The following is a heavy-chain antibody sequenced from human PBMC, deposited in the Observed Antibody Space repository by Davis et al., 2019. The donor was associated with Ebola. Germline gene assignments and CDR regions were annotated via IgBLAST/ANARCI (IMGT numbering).Heavy chain of an antibody. D-gene: IGHD6-6*01. J-gene: IGHJ5*02. V-gene: IGHV3-23*01. CDR2: ISGSGGST. Sequence: PGGSLRLSCAASGFTFSSYAMSWVRQAPGKGLEWVSAISGSGGSTYYADSVKGRFTISRDNSKNTLYLQMNSLRAEDTAVYYCAKGPRVAARPYNWFDPWGQGTLVTVSS. CDR1: GFTFSSYA. CDR3: AKGPRVAARPYNWFDP.